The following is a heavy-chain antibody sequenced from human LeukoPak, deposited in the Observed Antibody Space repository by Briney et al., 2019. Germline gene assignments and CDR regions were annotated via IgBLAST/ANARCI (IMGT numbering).Heavy chain of an antibody. CDR1: GGTFSSYA. Sequence: SVKLSRKASGGTFSSYAISWVRHAPGQGLEWMGGIIPIFGTANYAQKFQGRVTITADESTSTAYMELSSLRSEDTAVYYCARAPYYDVWSGDNYYYYYMDVWGKGTTVTVSS. CDR2: IIPIFGTA. CDR3: ARAPYYDVWSGDNYYYYYMDV. D-gene: IGHD3-3*01. J-gene: IGHJ6*03. V-gene: IGHV1-69*13.